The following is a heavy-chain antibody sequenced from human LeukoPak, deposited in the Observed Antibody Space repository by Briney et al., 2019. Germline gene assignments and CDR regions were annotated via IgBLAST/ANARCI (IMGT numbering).Heavy chain of an antibody. D-gene: IGHD2-21*02. CDR1: GYTFTGSY. V-gene: IGHV1-2*02. J-gene: IGHJ4*02. Sequence: ASMKVSCKTSGYTFTGSYVHWVRQAPGQGPEWLGWIDPTSGGTFYGRKFRGRVTMTGDTSISTAYMELSRLGSDDTAVYYCAFHLKVVVSASLDYWGQGTLVTVSS. CDR2: IDPTSGGT. CDR3: AFHLKVVVSASLDY.